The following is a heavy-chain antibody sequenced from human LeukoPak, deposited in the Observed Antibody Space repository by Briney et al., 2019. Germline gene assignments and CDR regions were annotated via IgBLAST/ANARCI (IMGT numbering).Heavy chain of an antibody. Sequence: ASVKVSCKVSGYTLTELSIHWVRQAPGKGLEWMGGFDPEDGETIYPQKFQGRVTMTEGTSTDTAYMELSSVRSEDTAVYYCATEGVLGSGSYFDWGQGTLVTVSS. CDR2: FDPEDGET. CDR1: GYTLTELS. CDR3: ATEGVLGSGSYFD. D-gene: IGHD3-10*01. V-gene: IGHV1-24*01. J-gene: IGHJ4*02.